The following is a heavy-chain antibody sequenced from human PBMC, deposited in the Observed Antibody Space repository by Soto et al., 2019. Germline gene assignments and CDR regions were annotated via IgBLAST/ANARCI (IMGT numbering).Heavy chain of an antibody. Sequence: GGSLRLSCAASGFTFSSYWMHWVRQAPWKGLVWVSRINSDGSSTSYADSVKGRFTISRDNAKNTLYLQMNSLRAEDTAVYYCARESTIRGVITSYYYYYYMDVWSKGTTVTVSS. V-gene: IGHV3-74*01. CDR3: ARESTIRGVITSYYYYYYMDV. CDR1: GFTFSSYW. D-gene: IGHD3-10*01. J-gene: IGHJ6*03. CDR2: INSDGSST.